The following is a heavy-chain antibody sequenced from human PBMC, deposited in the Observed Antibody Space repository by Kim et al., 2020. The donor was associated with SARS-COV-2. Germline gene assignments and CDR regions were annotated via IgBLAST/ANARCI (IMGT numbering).Heavy chain of an antibody. V-gene: IGHV4-31*03. D-gene: IGHD3-10*01. CDR3: ARGMTMVRGVPNNWFDP. J-gene: IGHJ5*02. CDR1: GGSISSGGYY. Sequence: SETLSLTCTVSGGSISSGGYYWSWIRQHPGKCLEWIGYIYYSGSTYYNQSLKSRVTISVDTSKNQFSLKLSSVTAADTAVYYCARGMTMVRGVPNNWFDPCGQGTLVTVSS. CDR2: IYYSGST.